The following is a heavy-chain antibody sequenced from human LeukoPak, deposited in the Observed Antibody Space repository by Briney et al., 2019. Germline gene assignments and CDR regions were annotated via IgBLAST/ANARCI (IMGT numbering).Heavy chain of an antibody. D-gene: IGHD4-17*01. CDR1: GFTFSSYA. CDR3: ARETGSAVGSTDFDY. Sequence: GSLRLSCAASGFTFSSYAMHWVRQAPGKGLEWVAVISYDGSNKYYADSVKGRFTISRDNSKNTLYVQMNSLRPEDTALYYCARETGSAVGSTDFDYWGQGTLVTVSS. V-gene: IGHV3-30-3*01. J-gene: IGHJ4*02. CDR2: ISYDGSNK.